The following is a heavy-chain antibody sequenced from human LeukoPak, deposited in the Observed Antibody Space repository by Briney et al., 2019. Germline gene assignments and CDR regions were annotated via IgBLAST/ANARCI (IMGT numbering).Heavy chain of an antibody. D-gene: IGHD5-18*01. J-gene: IGHJ5*02. CDR2: ISGSGGST. V-gene: IGHV3-23*01. Sequence: GGSLRLSCAASGFTFSSYAMSWVRQAPGKGLEWVSAISGSGGSTYYADSVKGRFTISRDNSKNTLYLQMNSLRAEDTAVYYCARDPHGYWWFDPWGQGTLVTVSS. CDR1: GFTFSSYA. CDR3: ARDPHGYWWFDP.